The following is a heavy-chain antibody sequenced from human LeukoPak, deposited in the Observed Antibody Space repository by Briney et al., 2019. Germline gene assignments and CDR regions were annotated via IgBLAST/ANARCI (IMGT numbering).Heavy chain of an antibody. J-gene: IGHJ2*01. D-gene: IGHD3-10*01. CDR2: IKSKTDGGTT. V-gene: IGHV3-15*01. Sequence: GGSLRLSCAASGFTFSNAWMSWVRQAPREGLEWVGRIKSKTDGGTTDYAAPVKGRFTISRDDSKNTLYLQMNSLKTEDTAVYYCTTVEYYYGSGIPYWYFDLWGRGTLVTVSS. CDR1: GFTFSNAW. CDR3: TTVEYYYGSGIPYWYFDL.